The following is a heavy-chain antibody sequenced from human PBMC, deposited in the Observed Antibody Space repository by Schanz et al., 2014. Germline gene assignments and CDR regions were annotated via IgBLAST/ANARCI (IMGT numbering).Heavy chain of an antibody. CDR2: IWYDENNK. CDR1: GFTFSSYG. V-gene: IGHV3-33*01. D-gene: IGHD3-10*01. J-gene: IGHJ4*02. Sequence: QVQLVESGGGVVQFGRSLRLSCVASGFTFSSYGMHWVRQAPGKGLEWVAVIWYDENNKYYADSVKGRFTMSRDNSKNTLYLQMNSLGAEDTAGYYCTRANYRRKINFDYWGRGTLVTVSS. CDR3: TRANYRRKINFDY.